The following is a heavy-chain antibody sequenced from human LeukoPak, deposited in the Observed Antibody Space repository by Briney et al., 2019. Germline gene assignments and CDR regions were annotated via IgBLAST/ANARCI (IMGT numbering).Heavy chain of an antibody. J-gene: IGHJ6*04. CDR1: GFSFSDFY. V-gene: IGHV3-11*06. CDR3: ARGTQWLADYYYYGMDV. CDR2: ISSRKKHT. D-gene: IGHD6-19*01. Sequence: SGGSLRLSCTASGFSFSDFYMTWIRQAPGRGLDWVSYISSRKKHTKYADSVKGRFTISRDNANNSLYLQMNSLRAEDTAVYYCARGTQWLADYYYYGMDVWGKGTTVTVSS.